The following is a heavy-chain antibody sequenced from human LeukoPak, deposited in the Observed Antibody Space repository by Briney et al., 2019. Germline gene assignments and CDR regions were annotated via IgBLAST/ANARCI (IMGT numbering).Heavy chain of an antibody. D-gene: IGHD3-22*01. Sequence: ASVKVSCKASGYTFTGYYMHWVRQAPGQGLEWMGWINPNSGGTNYAQKFQGRVTMTRDTSISTAYMELSRLRSDDTAVYCCARVPGLDYYDSSGSGGWGQGTLVTVSS. V-gene: IGHV1-2*02. J-gene: IGHJ4*02. CDR2: INPNSGGT. CDR3: ARVPGLDYYDSSGSGG. CDR1: GYTFTGYY.